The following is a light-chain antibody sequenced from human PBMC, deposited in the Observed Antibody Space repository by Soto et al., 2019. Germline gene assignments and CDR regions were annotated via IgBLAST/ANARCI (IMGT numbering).Light chain of an antibody. CDR2: GAS. CDR3: QQYNFRSLT. CDR1: QSVTRN. J-gene: IGKJ4*01. V-gene: IGKV3-15*01. Sequence: EIMMTQSPATLSMSPGESATLSCRASQSVTRNLAWYQQKPGQPPRLLISGASTRAPGIPARFSGSGSGTDFTLTISSLQSEDFAVYYCQQYNFRSLTFGGGTKVDIK.